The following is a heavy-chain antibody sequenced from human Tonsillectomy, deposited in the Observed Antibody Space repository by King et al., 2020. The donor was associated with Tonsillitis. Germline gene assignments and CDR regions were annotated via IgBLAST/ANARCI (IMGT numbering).Heavy chain of an antibody. D-gene: IGHD5-18*01. CDR1: GGTFSSYG. V-gene: IGHV1-69*04. CDR3: ARFSGGYTYMNYYYYYAMDV. J-gene: IGHJ6*02. CDR2: IIPIFGIA. Sequence: QLVQSGAEVKKPGSSVKVSCKASGGTFSSYGISWVRQAPGQGLEWLGRIIPIFGIANYAQKFQGRVTITADKSTSTAYIELRSLRSEDTAVYYCARFSGGYTYMNYYYYYAMDVWGQGTTVTVSS.